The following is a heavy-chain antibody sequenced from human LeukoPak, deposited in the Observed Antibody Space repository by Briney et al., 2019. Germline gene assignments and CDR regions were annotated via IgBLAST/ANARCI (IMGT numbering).Heavy chain of an antibody. Sequence: QPGGPLKLSCEASGLPSSSYEINWVRQAPGKGLEGVSYISSSGSTKYYADSLMGRFTLSRDNAKKSLYLQMNSLRAEDTAVYYCAREALTETTFGPYDYWGQGTLVTVSS. V-gene: IGHV3-48*03. J-gene: IGHJ4*02. CDR2: ISSSGSTK. CDR3: AREALTETTFGPYDY. CDR1: GLPSSSYE. D-gene: IGHD4-17*01.